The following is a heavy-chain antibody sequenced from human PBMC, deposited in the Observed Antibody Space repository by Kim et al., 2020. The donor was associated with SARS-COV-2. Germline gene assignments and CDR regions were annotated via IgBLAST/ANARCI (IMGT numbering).Heavy chain of an antibody. D-gene: IGHD4-17*01. Sequence: GGSLRLSCAASGFTFSTYWMTWVRQAPGKGLEWVANINQGGTEKYYVDSVKGRSTISRDNAKNSLFLDVNSLRVEDTAVYYCARTHYGDYVWGQGTLVTVSS. CDR3: ARTHYGDYV. CDR1: GFTFSTYW. CDR2: INQGGTEK. V-gene: IGHV3-7*01. J-gene: IGHJ4*02.